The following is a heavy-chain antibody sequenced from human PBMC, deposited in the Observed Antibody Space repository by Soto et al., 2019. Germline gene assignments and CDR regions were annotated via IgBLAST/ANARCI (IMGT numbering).Heavy chain of an antibody. D-gene: IGHD4-17*01. CDR2: ISYDGTNK. Sequence: QVQLVDSGGGEVQPGRPLTISCAASGFTFSTYGMHWVRQTPGKGLEWVAVISYDGTNKFYSDSVKGRFTISRDNFKNTLTLQMNSLRADDTAVYSCAKDLQSYGDYDYYCYGMDVWGLGTRVTVSS. CDR1: GFTFSTYG. V-gene: IGHV3-30*18. J-gene: IGHJ6*02. CDR3: AKDLQSYGDYDYYCYGMDV.